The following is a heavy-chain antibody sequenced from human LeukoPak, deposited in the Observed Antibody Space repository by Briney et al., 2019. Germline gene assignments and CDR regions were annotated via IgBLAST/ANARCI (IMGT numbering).Heavy chain of an antibody. CDR1: GGSFSGYY. CDR2: INHSGST. CDR3: AREEAYSSGWYAP. J-gene: IGHJ5*02. Sequence: SSETLSLTCAVYGGSFSGYYWSWTRQPPGKGLESIGEINHSGSTNYNPSLKSRVTISVDTSKNQFSLKLSSVTAADTAVYYCAREEAYSSGWYAPWGQGTLVTVSS. V-gene: IGHV4-34*01. D-gene: IGHD6-19*01.